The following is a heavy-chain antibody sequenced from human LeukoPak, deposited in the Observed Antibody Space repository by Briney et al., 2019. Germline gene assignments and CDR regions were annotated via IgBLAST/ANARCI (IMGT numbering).Heavy chain of an antibody. CDR3: AKAHSYGVGDLNDAFDI. J-gene: IGHJ3*02. Sequence: GRSLRLSVTASTLKVPGDAIRCGRPAPGGRLWWGLAVSGRVGSTAYARSVKGRFTIPRDISRNTLYRQINSLRAENTAINYCAKAHSYGVGDLNDAFDIWGQGTMVTVSS. D-gene: IGHD1-26*01. CDR2: VSGRVGST. V-gene: IGHV3-23*01. CDR1: TLKVPGDA.